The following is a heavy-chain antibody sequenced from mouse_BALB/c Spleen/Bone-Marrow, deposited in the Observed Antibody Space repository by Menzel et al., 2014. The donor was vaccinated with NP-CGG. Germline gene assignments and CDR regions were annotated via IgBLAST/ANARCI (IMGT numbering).Heavy chain of an antibody. CDR2: IDPANGNT. D-gene: IGHD1-1*01. J-gene: IGHJ3*01. CDR1: GFNIKDTY. V-gene: IGHV14-3*02. CDR3: ARYYYGSSLFAY. Sequence: LQQSGAELVKPGASVKLSCTASGFNIKDTYMYWVKQRPEQGLEWIGRIDPANGNTKYDPKFQDKATITADTSSNTAYLQLSSLTSEDTAVYYCARYYYGSSLFAYWGQGTLVTVSA.